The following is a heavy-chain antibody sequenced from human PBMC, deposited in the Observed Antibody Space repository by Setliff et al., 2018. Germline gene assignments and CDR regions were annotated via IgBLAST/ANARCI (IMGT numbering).Heavy chain of an antibody. V-gene: IGHV1-69*05. CDR3: ARQDILTGYYAFDY. Sequence: SVKVSCKASGDSFNNYAISWVRQAPGQGLEWMGGIIPMFGAPAYAQKFQDRVTITTDESTSTAYMELDSLRSEDTAVYYCARQDILTGYYAFDYWGQGTLVTVSS. D-gene: IGHD3-9*01. J-gene: IGHJ4*02. CDR2: IIPMFGAP. CDR1: GDSFNNYA.